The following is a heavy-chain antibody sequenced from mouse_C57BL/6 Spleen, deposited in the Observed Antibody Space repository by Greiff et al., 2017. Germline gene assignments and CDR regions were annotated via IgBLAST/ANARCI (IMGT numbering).Heavy chain of an antibody. V-gene: IGHV5-6*01. Sequence: DVQLVESGGDLVKPGGSLKLSCAASGFTFSSYGMSWVRQTPDKGLEWVATISSGGSYTYYPDSVKGRFTISRDNAKNTLYLQMSSLKSEDTAMYYCARPGTGNYFDYWGQGTTLTVSS. CDR2: ISSGGSYT. J-gene: IGHJ2*01. CDR3: ARPGTGNYFDY. CDR1: GFTFSSYG. D-gene: IGHD4-1*01.